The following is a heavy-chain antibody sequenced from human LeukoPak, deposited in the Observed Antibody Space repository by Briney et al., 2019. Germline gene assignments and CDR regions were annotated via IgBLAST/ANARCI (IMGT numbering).Heavy chain of an antibody. CDR2: IYYSGSA. CDR1: GGSISSSSYY. J-gene: IGHJ4*02. CDR3: ARGQKYSYGPLPYFDY. Sequence: SETLSLTCTVSGGSISSSSYYWGWIRQPPGKGLEWIGSIYYSGSAYYNPSLKSRVSISVDRSKNQFSLKLSSVTAADTAVYYCARGQKYSYGPLPYFDYWGQGTLVTVSS. D-gene: IGHD5-18*01. V-gene: IGHV4-39*07.